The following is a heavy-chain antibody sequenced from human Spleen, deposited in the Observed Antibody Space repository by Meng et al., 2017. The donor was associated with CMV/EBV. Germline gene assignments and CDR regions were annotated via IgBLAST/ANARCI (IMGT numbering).Heavy chain of an antibody. J-gene: IGHJ4*02. CDR3: ARLAMFSPFSSSWPFDY. D-gene: IGHD6-13*01. CDR1: GYTFTSYG. CDR2: ISAYNGNT. Sequence: ASVKVSCKASGYTFTSYGISWVRQAPGQGLEWMAWISAYNGNTNYAQKFQGRVTMTRDTSTSTAYMELRSLRSDDTAVYYCARLAMFSPFSSSWPFDYWGQGTLVTVSS. V-gene: IGHV1-18*01.